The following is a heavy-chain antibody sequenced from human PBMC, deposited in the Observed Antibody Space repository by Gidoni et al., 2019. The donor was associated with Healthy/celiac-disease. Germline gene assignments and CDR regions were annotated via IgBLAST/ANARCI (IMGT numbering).Heavy chain of an antibody. J-gene: IGHJ4*02. D-gene: IGHD3-10*01. CDR3: ARDYYGSGSTFDY. CDR1: GFSFSYYG. Sequence: QVQLVESGGGVVQPGRSLRLSCAASGFSFSYYGIHWVRQAPGKGLEWVAVIWYDGTNKYYADSVKGRFTMSRDNSKNTLYLQMNSLRAEDTAVYYCARDYYGSGSTFDYWGQGTRVTVSS. V-gene: IGHV3-33*01. CDR2: IWYDGTNK.